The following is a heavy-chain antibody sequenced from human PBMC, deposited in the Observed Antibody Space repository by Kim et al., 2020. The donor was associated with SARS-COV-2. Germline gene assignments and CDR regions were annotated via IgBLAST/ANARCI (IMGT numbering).Heavy chain of an antibody. Sequence: GGSLRLSCAASGFTFSSYSMNWVRQAPGKGLEWVSYISSSSSTIYYADSVKGRFTISRDNAKNSLYLQMNSLRDEDTAVYYCARDRLGYYGSGSFDYWGQGTLCTVSS. CDR3: ARDRLGYYGSGSFDY. D-gene: IGHD3-10*01. J-gene: IGHJ4*02. V-gene: IGHV3-48*02. CDR1: GFTFSSYS. CDR2: ISSSSSTI.